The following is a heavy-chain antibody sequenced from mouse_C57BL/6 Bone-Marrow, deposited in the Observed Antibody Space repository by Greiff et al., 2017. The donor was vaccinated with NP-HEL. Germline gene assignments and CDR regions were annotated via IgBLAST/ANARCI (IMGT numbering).Heavy chain of an antibody. CDR3: AREMITTVVDYYAMDY. CDR2: IDPSDSYT. V-gene: IGHV1-69*01. CDR1: GYTFTSYW. Sequence: QVQLQQPGAELVMPGASVKLSCKASGYTFTSYWMHWVKQRPGQGLEWIGEIDPSDSYTNYNQKFKGKSTLTVAKSSSTAYMQLSSLTSEDSAVYYCAREMITTVVDYYAMDYWGQGTSVTVSS. J-gene: IGHJ4*01. D-gene: IGHD1-1*01.